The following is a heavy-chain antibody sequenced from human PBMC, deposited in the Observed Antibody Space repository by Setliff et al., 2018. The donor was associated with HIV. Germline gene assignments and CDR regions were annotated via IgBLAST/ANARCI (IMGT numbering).Heavy chain of an antibody. J-gene: IGHJ4*02. Sequence: SETLSLTCAVSTYSISSGYYWGWIRQPPGKGLEWIANIFHSGITSYNPSLKSRVTMSVDSSKNQFSLKVNSVTAADTAVYYCARLRPSVADRSYFDHWGQGTLVTVSS. D-gene: IGHD6-19*01. CDR3: ARLRPSVADRSYFDH. CDR2: IFHSGIT. V-gene: IGHV4-38-2*01. CDR1: TYSISSGYY.